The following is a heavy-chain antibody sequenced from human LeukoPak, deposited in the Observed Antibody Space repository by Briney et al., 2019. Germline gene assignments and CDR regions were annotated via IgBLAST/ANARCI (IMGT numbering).Heavy chain of an antibody. D-gene: IGHD6-6*01. CDR2: INHSGST. J-gene: IGHJ4*02. CDR1: GGSFSGYY. V-gene: IGHV4-34*01. Sequence: PSETLSLTCAVYGGSFSGYYWSWIRQPPGKGLEWIGEINHSGSTNYNPSLKSRVTISVDTSKNQFSLKLSSVTAADTAVYYCARWRSIAARPPKYYFDYWGQGTLVTVSS. CDR3: ARWRSIAARPPKYYFDY.